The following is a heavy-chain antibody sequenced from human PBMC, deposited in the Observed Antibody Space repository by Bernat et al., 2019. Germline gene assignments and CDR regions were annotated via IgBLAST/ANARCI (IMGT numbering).Heavy chain of an antibody. Sequence: EVQLVESGGGLVQPGGSLRLPCAASGFTFSSYWMYWVRQAPGKGLVWVSGIDSDGSRITYADSVRGRFTISRDNAKKTLYLQMNSVRAEDTAVYYCASYKGGATKDYWGQGTLVTVSS. J-gene: IGHJ4*02. V-gene: IGHV3-74*01. CDR1: GFTFSSYW. CDR2: IDSDGSRI. CDR3: ASYKGGATKDY. D-gene: IGHD5-12*01.